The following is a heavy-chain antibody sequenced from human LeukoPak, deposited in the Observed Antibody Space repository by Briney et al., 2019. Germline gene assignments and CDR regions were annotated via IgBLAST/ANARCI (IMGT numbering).Heavy chain of an antibody. Sequence: SETLSLTCTVSGGSISSSIYYWGWIRQPPGRGLEWIGSIYYSGSTYYNPSLKSRVTISVDTSKNQFSLKLSSVTAADTAVYYCARQNPYSSDTTGPYWGQGTLVTVSS. CDR3: ARQNPYSSDTTGPY. D-gene: IGHD3-22*01. CDR2: IYYSGST. CDR1: GGSISSSIYY. J-gene: IGHJ4*02. V-gene: IGHV4-39*01.